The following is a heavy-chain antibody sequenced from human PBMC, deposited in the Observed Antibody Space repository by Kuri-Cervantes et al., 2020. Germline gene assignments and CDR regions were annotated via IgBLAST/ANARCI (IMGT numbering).Heavy chain of an antibody. V-gene: IGHV1-69*02. CDR2: IIPILGIA. D-gene: IGHD1-26*01. Sequence: SVKVSCKASGGTFSSYTISWVRQAPGQGLEWMGRIIPILGIANYAQKFQGRVTITADESTSTAYMELSSLRSEDTAVYYCAKTIVGATTDGYYGMDVWGQGTTVTVSS. J-gene: IGHJ6*02. CDR3: AKTIVGATTDGYYGMDV. CDR1: GGTFSSYT.